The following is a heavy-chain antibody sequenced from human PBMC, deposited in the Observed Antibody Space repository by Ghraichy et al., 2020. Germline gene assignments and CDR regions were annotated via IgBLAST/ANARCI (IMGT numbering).Heavy chain of an antibody. Sequence: SCAASGFTFSIYTMNWVRQAPGKGLEWVSSISSSSSYIYYADSLKGRFTISRDNAKNSLYLQMISLRAEDTAVYYCARDHYSASGSPGYHYYGMDVWGQGTTVTVSS. V-gene: IGHV3-21*01. D-gene: IGHD3-10*01. J-gene: IGHJ6*02. CDR2: ISSSSSYI. CDR3: ARDHYSASGSPGYHYYGMDV. CDR1: GFTFSIYT.